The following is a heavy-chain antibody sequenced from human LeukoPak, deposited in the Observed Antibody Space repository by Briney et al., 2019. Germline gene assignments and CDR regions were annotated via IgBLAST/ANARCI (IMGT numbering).Heavy chain of an antibody. V-gene: IGHV4-4*07. D-gene: IGHD6-13*01. Sequence: PSETLSLTCAVSGGSISSFYWSWIRQPAGKGLEWIGRIYTSGTTNYNPSLKSRVTMSVDTSKNQFSLKLSSVTAADTAVYYCGRLRAAAGPYYFDYWGQGTLATVSS. J-gene: IGHJ4*02. CDR1: GGSISSFY. CDR2: IYTSGTT. CDR3: GRLRAAAGPYYFDY.